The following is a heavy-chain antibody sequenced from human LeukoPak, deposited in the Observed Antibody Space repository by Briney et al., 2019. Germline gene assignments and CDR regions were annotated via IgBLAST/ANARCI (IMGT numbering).Heavy chain of an antibody. CDR2: INHSGST. J-gene: IGHJ3*02. CDR3: TLISSSWYIDAFDI. D-gene: IGHD6-13*01. V-gene: IGHV4-39*07. Sequence: SETLSLTCTVSGGSISSSSYYWGWIRQPPGKGLEWIGEINHSGSTNYNPSLKSRVTISVDTSKNQFSLKLSSVTAADTAVYYCTLISSSWYIDAFDIWGQGTMVTVSS. CDR1: GGSISSSSYY.